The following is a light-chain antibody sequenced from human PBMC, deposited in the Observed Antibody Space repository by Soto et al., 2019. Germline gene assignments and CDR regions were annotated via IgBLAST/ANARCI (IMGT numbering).Light chain of an antibody. CDR1: TSDVGAYNY. V-gene: IGLV2-14*01. CDR2: QVS. Sequence: QSVLTQPASVSGSPGQSIAISCTGTTSDVGAYNYVSWYQQHPGKAPKLMIYQVSNRPSGVSNRFSGSKSGNTASLTISGLQAEDEADYYCSSYTSSTTYAFGTGTKLTVL. J-gene: IGLJ1*01. CDR3: SSYTSSTTYA.